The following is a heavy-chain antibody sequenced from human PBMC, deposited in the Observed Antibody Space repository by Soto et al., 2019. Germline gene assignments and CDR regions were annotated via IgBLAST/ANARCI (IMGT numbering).Heavy chain of an antibody. CDR2: IGTAGDT. CDR1: GFTFSSYD. CDR3: ARAARYYGSGSTAFYYYGMDV. V-gene: IGHV3-13*04. J-gene: IGHJ6*02. Sequence: EVQLVESGGGLVQPGGSLRLSCAASGFTFSSYDMHWVRQATGKGLEWVSAIGTAGDTYYPGSVKGRFTISRENAKNSLYLQMTSLRAGDTAVYYCARAARYYGSGSTAFYYYGMDVWGQGTTVTVSS. D-gene: IGHD3-10*01.